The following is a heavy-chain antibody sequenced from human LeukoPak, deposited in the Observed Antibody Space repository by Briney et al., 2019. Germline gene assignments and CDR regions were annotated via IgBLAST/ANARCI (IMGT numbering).Heavy chain of an antibody. V-gene: IGHV3-49*04. Sequence: PGGSLRLSCAASGFSVGNNYMSWVRQAPGKGLDWVGFIGGKALGGTTEYAASVKGRFTISRDDSKSIAYLQMNSLKTEDTAVYYCSRGLRNLVTWGQGTLVTVSS. CDR1: GFSVGNNY. CDR2: IGGKALGGTT. CDR3: SRGLRNLVT. D-gene: IGHD3-22*01. J-gene: IGHJ5*02.